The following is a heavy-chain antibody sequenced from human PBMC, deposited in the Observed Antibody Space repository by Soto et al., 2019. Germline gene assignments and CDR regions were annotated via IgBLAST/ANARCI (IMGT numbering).Heavy chain of an antibody. CDR3: ARVGGPYTAFDF. V-gene: IGHV5-51*01. CDR2: VYPYDSYT. CDR1: GYSFINFC. J-gene: IGHJ4*02. D-gene: IGHD1-20*01. Sequence: GESLKISCQASGYSFINFCIVWVRQMPGKGLEWMGIVYPYDSYTKYSPSFQGQVTVSADESISTAYLHWSSLQASDTAMYFCARVGGPYTAFDFWGQGTLVTVSS.